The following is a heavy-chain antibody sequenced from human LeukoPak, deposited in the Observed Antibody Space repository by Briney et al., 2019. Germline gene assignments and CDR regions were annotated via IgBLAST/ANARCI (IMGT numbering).Heavy chain of an antibody. CDR1: GFTFSSYG. D-gene: IGHD4-17*01. CDR3: AKDGDYGDYFDY. J-gene: IGHJ4*02. V-gene: IGHV3-30*02. Sequence: GSLRLSCAASGFTFSSYGMHWVRQAPGKGLEWVAFIWYDGSNKYYADSVKGRFTISRDNSKNTLYLQVNSLRAEDTAVYYCAKDGDYGDYFDYWGQGTLVTVSS. CDR2: IWYDGSNK.